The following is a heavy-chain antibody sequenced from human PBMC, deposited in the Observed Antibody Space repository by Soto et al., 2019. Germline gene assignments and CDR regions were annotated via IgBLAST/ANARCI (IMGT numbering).Heavy chain of an antibody. CDR3: GGGGFRGFITRTRDYYGMDV. D-gene: IGHD3-10*01. J-gene: IGHJ6*02. CDR2: IYPDESDT. CDR1: GYSFTKYW. V-gene: IGHV5-51*01. Sequence: GESLKISCKGSGYSFTKYWIGWVRQMPGKGLEWMAIIYPDESDTRYSPSFQGQVTISADKSISTAYLQWSSLKASDTAMYYCGGGGFRGFITRTRDYYGMDVWGQGTTVTVSS.